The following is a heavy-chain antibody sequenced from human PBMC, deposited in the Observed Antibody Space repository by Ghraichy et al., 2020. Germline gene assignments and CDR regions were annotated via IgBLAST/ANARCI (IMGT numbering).Heavy chain of an antibody. Sequence: ASVKVSCKASGYTFTGYYMHWVRQAPGQGLEWMGWINPNSGGTNFAQKFQGRVTMTRDTSISTAYMELSSLSSDDTAVYYCARAHPLDWLLYGTSLLDHFYYAMDVWGQGTTVTVSS. CDR2: INPNSGGT. D-gene: IGHD3/OR15-3a*01. CDR3: ARAHPLDWLLYGTSLLDHFYYAMDV. J-gene: IGHJ6*02. CDR1: GYTFTGYY. V-gene: IGHV1-2*02.